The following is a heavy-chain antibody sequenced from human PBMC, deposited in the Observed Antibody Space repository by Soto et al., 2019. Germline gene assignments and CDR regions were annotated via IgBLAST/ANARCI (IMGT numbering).Heavy chain of an antibody. Sequence: SETLSLTCAVYGGSFSGYYWSWIRQPPGKGLEWIGEINHSGSTNYNPSLKSRVTISVDTSKNQFSLKLSSVTAADTAVYYCARSGDSGSYAFDYWGQGTLVTVSS. CDR2: INHSGST. J-gene: IGHJ4*02. CDR1: GGSFSGYY. D-gene: IGHD1-26*01. V-gene: IGHV4-34*01. CDR3: ARSGDSGSYAFDY.